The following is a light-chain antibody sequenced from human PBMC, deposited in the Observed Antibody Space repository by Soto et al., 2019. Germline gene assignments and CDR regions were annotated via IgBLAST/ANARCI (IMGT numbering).Light chain of an antibody. CDR2: DGS. CDR3: QQRPRWPMT. V-gene: IGKV3-11*01. Sequence: MLAQSAATLSVAAGGGGTVSCWASQNLHSFLNWYQQRPGQAPRPLIYDGSKRAAGVPDRISGDGSGTDYTLTISTLEPEDFAVYYCQQRPRWPMTYAQGTRLEIK. J-gene: IGKJ5*01. CDR1: QNLHSF.